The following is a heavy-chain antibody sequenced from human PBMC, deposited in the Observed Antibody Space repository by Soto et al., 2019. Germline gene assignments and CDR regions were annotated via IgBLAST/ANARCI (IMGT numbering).Heavy chain of an antibody. CDR1: GYTFTSYY. V-gene: IGHV1-46*01. J-gene: IGHJ6*02. D-gene: IGHD3-9*01. Sequence: QVQLVQSGAEVKKPGASVKVSCKASGYTFTSYYMHCVRQAPGQGLEWMGIINPSGGSTSYAQKFPGRVTMTRDTSTSTVYMELSSLRSEDTAVYYCAIILRYFDWLPSYYYGMDVWGQGTTVTVSS. CDR2: INPSGGST. CDR3: AIILRYFDWLPSYYYGMDV.